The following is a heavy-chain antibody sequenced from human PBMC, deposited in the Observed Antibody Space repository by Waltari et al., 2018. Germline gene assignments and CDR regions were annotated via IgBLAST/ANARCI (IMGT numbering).Heavy chain of an antibody. J-gene: IGHJ6*03. CDR1: GGSISSGSYY. CDR2: IYYSGRP. V-gene: IGHV4-61*02. CDR3: ARGPSPYYDFWSGYPYYYYYMDV. Sequence: QVQLQESGPGLVKPSQTLSLTCTVSGGSISSGSYYWSWIRQPAGKGLEWIGRIYYSGRPNYNPSLKSRVTISVDTSKNQFSLKLSSVTAADTAVYYCARGPSPYYDFWSGYPYYYYYMDVWGKGTTVTVSS. D-gene: IGHD3-3*01.